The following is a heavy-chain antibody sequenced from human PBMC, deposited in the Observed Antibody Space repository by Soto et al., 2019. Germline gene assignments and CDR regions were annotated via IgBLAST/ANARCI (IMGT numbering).Heavy chain of an antibody. Sequence: SETLSLTCTVSGGSMNNYYWSWIRQAPGKGLQYIGYISYMGTTNYNPSLKSRVTISVDTSKNQFSLKLTSVTAADTALYYCTKALVGATTYQEPHDYWGQGTLVTVSS. CDR2: ISYMGTT. V-gene: IGHV4-59*01. D-gene: IGHD1-26*01. J-gene: IGHJ4*02. CDR3: TKALVGATTYQEPHDY. CDR1: GGSMNNYY.